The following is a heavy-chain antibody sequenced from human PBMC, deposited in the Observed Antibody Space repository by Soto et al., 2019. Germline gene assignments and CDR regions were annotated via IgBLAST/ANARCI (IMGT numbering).Heavy chain of an antibody. CDR1: GGSITGYH. D-gene: IGHD3-22*01. Sequence: TSETLSLTCNVSGGSITGYHWSWIRQPPGKGLEWIGYISNSGSTNYNPSLESRVTISVETSKNQISLNLIFVTAADTAVYYCARDTNTIRFYDTSGYLNWFDAWGQGTLVT. V-gene: IGHV4-59*01. CDR2: ISNSGST. J-gene: IGHJ5*01. CDR3: ARDTNTIRFYDTSGYLNWFDA.